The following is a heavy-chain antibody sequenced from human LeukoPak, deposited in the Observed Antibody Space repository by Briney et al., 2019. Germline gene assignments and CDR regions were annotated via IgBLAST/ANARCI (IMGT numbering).Heavy chain of an antibody. CDR1: GYSFTDGY. V-gene: IGHV1-2*02. CDR3: ARGDRVWHF. J-gene: IGHJ4*02. Sequence: ASVKVSCKASGYSFTDGYMHWVRQARGQGPEWMGWIHPNSGGTNYAQKFQGRVALTRDTSIRTAYMELTSLRSDDTAVYFCARGDRVWHFWGQGTLVTVSS. CDR2: IHPNSGGT.